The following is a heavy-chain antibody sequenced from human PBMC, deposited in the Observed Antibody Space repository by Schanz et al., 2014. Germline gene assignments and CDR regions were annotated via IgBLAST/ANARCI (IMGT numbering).Heavy chain of an antibody. Sequence: QVQLVESGGGVVQPGGSLRLSCAASGFTFSTYGMHWVRQAPGTGLEWVASITYNGDSTYYTDSVKGRFTISRDNSRNTLYLQMDGLRAEDTAVYSCANPPPGYLINWYTYYFVSWGQGTLVTVSS. CDR3: ANPPPGYLINWYTYYFVS. CDR2: ITYNGDST. V-gene: IGHV3-30*19. J-gene: IGHJ4*02. CDR1: GFTFSTYG. D-gene: IGHD1-1*01.